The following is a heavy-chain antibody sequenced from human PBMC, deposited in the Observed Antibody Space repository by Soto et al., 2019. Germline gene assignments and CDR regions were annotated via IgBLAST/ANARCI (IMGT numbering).Heavy chain of an antibody. D-gene: IGHD5-12*01. CDR3: ARDSGYGYYFDY. V-gene: IGHV3-48*01. Sequence: GGSLRLSCAASGFTFSSYSMNWVRQAPGRGLEWVSYISSSSATIYYADSVKGRFTISRDNAKNSLYLQMNSLRAEDTAVYYCARDSGYGYYFDYWGQGALVTVSS. J-gene: IGHJ4*02. CDR1: GFTFSSYS. CDR2: ISSSSATI.